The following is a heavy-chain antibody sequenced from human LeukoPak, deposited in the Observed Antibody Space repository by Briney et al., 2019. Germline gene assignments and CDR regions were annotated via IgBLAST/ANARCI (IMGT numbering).Heavy chain of an antibody. CDR1: EFSFSSYW. Sequence: GGSLRLSCVGSEFSFSSYWMSWVRQAPGKGLEWVANIKQDGSEIFYVDSVKGRFTISRDNAKNSLYLQMDNLRAEDTAMYYCARSLLSPDPRGASDYWGQGTLVTVSS. CDR3: ARSLLSPDPRGASDY. D-gene: IGHD2-15*01. J-gene: IGHJ4*02. CDR2: IKQDGSEI. V-gene: IGHV3-7*01.